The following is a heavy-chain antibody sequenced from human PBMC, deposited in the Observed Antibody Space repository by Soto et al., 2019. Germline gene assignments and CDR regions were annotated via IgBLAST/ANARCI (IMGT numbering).Heavy chain of an antibody. CDR3: ARSVEEGGYYFDY. Sequence: EVQLVESGGGLVQPGGSLRLSCAASGFTFCSYDMHWVRQATGKGLEWVSAIGTAGDTYYPGSVKGRFTISRENAKNSLYLQMNSLRAEDTAVYYCARSVEEGGYYFDYWGQGTLVTVSS. CDR2: IGTAGDT. CDR1: GFTFCSYD. J-gene: IGHJ4*02. D-gene: IGHD6-25*01. V-gene: IGHV3-13*01.